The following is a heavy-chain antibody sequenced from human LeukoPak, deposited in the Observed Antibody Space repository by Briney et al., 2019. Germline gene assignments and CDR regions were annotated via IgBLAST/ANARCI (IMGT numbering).Heavy chain of an antibody. Sequence: PSETLSLTCAVYGGSFSGYYWSWIRQPPGKGLEWIGEINHSGSTNYNPSLKSRVTISVDTSKNQFSLKLSSVTAADTAVYYCARSRIAAAAPPDYWGQGTLATVSS. CDR2: INHSGST. J-gene: IGHJ4*02. V-gene: IGHV4-34*01. CDR1: GGSFSGYY. CDR3: ARSRIAAAAPPDY. D-gene: IGHD6-13*01.